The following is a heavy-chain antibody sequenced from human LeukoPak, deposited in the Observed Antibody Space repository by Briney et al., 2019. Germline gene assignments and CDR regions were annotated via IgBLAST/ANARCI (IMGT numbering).Heavy chain of an antibody. CDR1: GGSLSSGDYY. V-gene: IGHV4-30-4*01. D-gene: IGHD3-9*01. CDR2: IYYSGST. J-gene: IGHJ4*02. CDR3: ARAYYDILTGYSPLDY. Sequence: SETLSLTCTVSGGSLSSGDYYWRWLRQPPGRGLEGVGYIYYSGSTYYNPSLKSRVTISVDTSKNQFSLKLSSVTAADTAVYYCARAYYDILTGYSPLDYWGQGTLVTVSS.